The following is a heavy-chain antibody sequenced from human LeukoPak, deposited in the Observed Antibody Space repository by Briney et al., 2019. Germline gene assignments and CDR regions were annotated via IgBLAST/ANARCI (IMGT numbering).Heavy chain of an antibody. V-gene: IGHV4-59*12. D-gene: IGHD2-21*02. CDR1: GGSFSTYY. CDR2: IYYSGST. CDR3: ARAPSSSDSSDY. Sequence: SETLSLTCTVSGGSFSTYYWSWIRQPPGKGLEWIGYIYYSGSTNYNPSLKSRVTISVDTSKNQFSLKLSSVTAADTAVYYCARAPSSSDSSDYWGQGTLVTVSS. J-gene: IGHJ4*02.